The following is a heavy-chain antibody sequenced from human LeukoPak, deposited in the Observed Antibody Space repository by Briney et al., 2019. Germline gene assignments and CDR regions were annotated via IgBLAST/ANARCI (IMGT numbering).Heavy chain of an antibody. Sequence: GGSLRLSCAASGFTFDDYAMHWVRQAPGKGLEWVSGISWNSGSKGYADSVKGRFTISRDNAKNSLYLQMNSLRAEDMALYYCVKDRRSYYYYMDVWGKGTTVTVSS. CDR2: ISWNSGSK. J-gene: IGHJ6*03. V-gene: IGHV3-9*03. CDR3: VKDRRSYYYYMDV. CDR1: GFTFDDYA.